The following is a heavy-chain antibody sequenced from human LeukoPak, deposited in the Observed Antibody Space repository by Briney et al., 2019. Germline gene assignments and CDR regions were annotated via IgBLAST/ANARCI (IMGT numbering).Heavy chain of an antibody. CDR3: ASADCSSTSCYTGEYYYYYGMDV. D-gene: IGHD2-2*02. V-gene: IGHV1-8*01. CDR1: GYTFTSYD. Sequence: ASVKVSCKASGYTFTSYDINWVRQAPGQGLEWMGWMNPNSGNTGYAQKFQGRVTMTRNTSISTAYMELSSLRSEDTAVYYCASADCSSTSCYTGEYYYYYGMDVWGQGTTVTVSS. J-gene: IGHJ6*02. CDR2: MNPNSGNT.